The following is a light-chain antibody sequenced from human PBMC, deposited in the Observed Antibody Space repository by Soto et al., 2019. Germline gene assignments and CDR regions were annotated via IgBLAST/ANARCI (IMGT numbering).Light chain of an antibody. CDR3: MQGTHLYT. CDR2: KVS. CDR1: QSLVYSDGNTY. V-gene: IGKV2-30*01. Sequence: DVVMTPSPLSLPVTLGQPASISCRSSQSLVYSDGNTYLNWFQQRPGQSPRRLIYKVSNRDSGVPDRFSGSGSGTDFTLKISRVEAEDVGVYYCMQGTHLYTFGQGTKLEIK. J-gene: IGKJ2*01.